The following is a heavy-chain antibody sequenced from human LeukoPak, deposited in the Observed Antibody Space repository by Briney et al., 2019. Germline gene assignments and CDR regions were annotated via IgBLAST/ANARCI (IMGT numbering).Heavy chain of an antibody. Sequence: GGSPRLSCAASGFTFSSYAMSWVRQAPGKGLEWVSAISGSGGSTYYADSVKGRFTISRDNSKNTLYLQMNSLRAEDTAVYYCAKDRAGSYKTPTLWDYWGQGTLVTVSS. V-gene: IGHV3-23*01. J-gene: IGHJ4*02. CDR3: AKDRAGSYKTPTLWDY. CDR2: ISGSGGST. CDR1: GFTFSSYA. D-gene: IGHD3-10*01.